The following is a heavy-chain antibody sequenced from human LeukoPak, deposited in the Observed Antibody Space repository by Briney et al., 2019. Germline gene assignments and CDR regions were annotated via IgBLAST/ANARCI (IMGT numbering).Heavy chain of an antibody. CDR3: ARDSRPQYYYDSSGYYGSFDY. J-gene: IGHJ4*02. D-gene: IGHD3-22*01. CDR2: IYCSGSN. Sequence: PSETLSLTCTASGVSISSSSYYWGWVRQPPGKGLEWIGRIYCSGSNYYNPALKRLVIISVDTYKNQFFLNLSSVTAADTAVYYCARDSRPQYYYDSSGYYGSFDYWGQATLVTVSP. CDR1: GVSISSSSYY. V-gene: IGHV4-39*07.